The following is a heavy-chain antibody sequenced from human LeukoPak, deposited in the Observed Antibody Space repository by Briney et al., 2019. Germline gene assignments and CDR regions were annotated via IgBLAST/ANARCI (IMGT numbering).Heavy chain of an antibody. J-gene: IGHJ4*02. D-gene: IGHD1-1*01. CDR1: GYTFTSYD. CDR3: ARRGLKKTTFDY. Sequence: ASVKVSCKASGYTFTSYDINWVRQATGQGLEWMGWMNPNSGNTGYAQKFQGRVTMTRNTSISTAYMELSSLRSEDTAVYYCARRGLKKTTFDYWGQGTLVTVSS. CDR2: MNPNSGNT. V-gene: IGHV1-8*01.